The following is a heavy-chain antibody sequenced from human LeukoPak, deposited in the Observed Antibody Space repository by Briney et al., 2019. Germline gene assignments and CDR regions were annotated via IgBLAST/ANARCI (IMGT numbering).Heavy chain of an antibody. CDR3: ARSSTSCFDY. Sequence: GGSLRLSCAASGCTFSSYAMSWVRQAPGKGLEWVSAISGSGGSTYYADSVKGRFTISRDNSKNTLCLQMNSLRAEDTAVYYCARSSTSCFDYWGQGTLVTVSS. D-gene: IGHD2-2*01. J-gene: IGHJ4*02. CDR2: ISGSGGST. V-gene: IGHV3-23*01. CDR1: GCTFSSYA.